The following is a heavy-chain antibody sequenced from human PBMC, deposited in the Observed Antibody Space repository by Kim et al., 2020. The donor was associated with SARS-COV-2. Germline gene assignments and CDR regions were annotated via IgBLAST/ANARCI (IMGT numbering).Heavy chain of an antibody. CDR3: AREPVRITIFGVEKGWFDP. CDR1: GGSISSGGYY. CDR2: IYYSGST. J-gene: IGHJ5*02. D-gene: IGHD3-3*01. Sequence: SETLSLTCTVSGGSISSGGYYWSWIRQHPGKGLEWIGYIYYSGSTYYNPSLKSRVTISVDTSKNQFSLKLSSVTAADTAVYYCAREPVRITIFGVEKGWFDPWGQGTLVTVSS. V-gene: IGHV4-31*03.